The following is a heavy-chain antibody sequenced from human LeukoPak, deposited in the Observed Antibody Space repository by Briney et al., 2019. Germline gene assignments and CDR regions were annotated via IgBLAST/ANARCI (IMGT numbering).Heavy chain of an antibody. D-gene: IGHD6-13*01. CDR3: ARDPYSSSWYDWNSNWFDP. J-gene: IGHJ5*02. CDR1: GFTFSSYS. V-gene: IGHV3-21*01. CDR2: ISSSSSYI. Sequence: PGGSLRLSCAASGFTFSSYSMNWVRQAPGKWLEWVSSISSSSSYIYYADSVKGRFTISRDNAKNSLYLQMNSLRAEDTAVYYCARDPYSSSWYDWNSNWFDPWGQGTLVTVSS.